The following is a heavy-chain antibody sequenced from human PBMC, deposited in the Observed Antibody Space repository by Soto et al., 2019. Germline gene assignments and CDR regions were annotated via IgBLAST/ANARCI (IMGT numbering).Heavy chain of an antibody. J-gene: IGHJ4*02. Sequence: PSETLSLTCTFSCGSIISSSYYWGWIRQPPGKGLEWIGSIYYSGSTYYNPSLKSRVTISVDTSKNQFSLKLSSVTAADTAVYYCASRTTGTTFPFDYWGQGTLVTVSS. CDR1: CGSIISSSYY. CDR2: IYYSGST. V-gene: IGHV4-39*01. D-gene: IGHD1-1*01. CDR3: ASRTTGTTFPFDY.